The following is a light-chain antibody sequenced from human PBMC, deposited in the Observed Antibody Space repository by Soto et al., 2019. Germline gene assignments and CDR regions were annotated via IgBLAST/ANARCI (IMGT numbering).Light chain of an antibody. V-gene: IGLV2-8*01. CDR3: SSYAGSNNVV. CDR2: EVS. J-gene: IGLJ2*01. Sequence: QFALTQPPSASGSPGQSVTISCAGTSYHVGTYTYVAWYQQHPGKAPKLMIYEVSKRPSGVPDRFSGSKSGNTASLTVSGLQAEDEADYYCSSYAGSNNVVFGGGTKLTVL. CDR1: SYHVGTYTY.